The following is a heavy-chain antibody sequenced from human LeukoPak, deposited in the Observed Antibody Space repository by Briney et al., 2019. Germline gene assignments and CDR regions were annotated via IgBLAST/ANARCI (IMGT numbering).Heavy chain of an antibody. Sequence: ASVKVSCKASGYTFTSYYMHWVRQAPGQGLEWMGIINPSGGSTSYAQKFQGRVTMTRDTTTSTVYMELSSLRSEDTAVYYCAREVNDILTGLDYWGQGTLVTVSP. CDR1: GYTFTSYY. J-gene: IGHJ4*02. CDR3: AREVNDILTGLDY. V-gene: IGHV1-46*01. CDR2: INPSGGST. D-gene: IGHD3-9*01.